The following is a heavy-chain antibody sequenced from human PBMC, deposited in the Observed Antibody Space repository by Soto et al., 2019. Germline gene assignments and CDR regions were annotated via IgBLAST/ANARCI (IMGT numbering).Heavy chain of an antibody. CDR1: GFTFDDYA. CDR3: AKDMRYSSGWYGYYFDY. V-gene: IGHV3-9*01. CDR2: ISWNSGSI. Sequence: GGSLRLSCAASGFTFDDYAMHWVRQAPGKGLEWVSGISWNSGSIGYADSVKGRFTISRDNAKNSLYLQMNSLRAEDTALYYCAKDMRYSSGWYGYYFDYWGQGTLVTVSS. D-gene: IGHD6-19*01. J-gene: IGHJ4*02.